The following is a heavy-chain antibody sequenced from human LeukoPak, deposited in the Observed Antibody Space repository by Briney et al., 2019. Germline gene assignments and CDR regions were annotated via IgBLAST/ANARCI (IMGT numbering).Heavy chain of an antibody. D-gene: IGHD3-10*01. V-gene: IGHV4-59*01. Sequence: SETLSLTCTVSGGAISSYYWSWIRQPPGKGLEWIGYIYYSGSTNYNPSLKSRVTISVDTSKNQFSLKLSSVTAADTAVYYCARSAFGDYFDYWGQGTLVTVSS. CDR1: GGAISSYY. J-gene: IGHJ4*02. CDR3: ARSAFGDYFDY. CDR2: IYYSGST.